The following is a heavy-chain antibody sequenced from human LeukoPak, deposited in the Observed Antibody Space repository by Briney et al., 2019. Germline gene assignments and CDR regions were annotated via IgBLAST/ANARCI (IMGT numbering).Heavy chain of an antibody. CDR2: IKEDGSEK. CDR1: GFTFSTYW. J-gene: IGHJ4*02. D-gene: IGHD6-19*01. CDR3: ARYTSGSYFDS. Sequence: GGSLRLSCAASGFTFSTYWMSWVRQAPGKGLEWVANIKEDGSEKYYVDSVKGRFTISRDNAKKSLYLQMNSLRAEDTALYYCARYTSGSYFDSWGQGTLVTVSS. V-gene: IGHV3-7*03.